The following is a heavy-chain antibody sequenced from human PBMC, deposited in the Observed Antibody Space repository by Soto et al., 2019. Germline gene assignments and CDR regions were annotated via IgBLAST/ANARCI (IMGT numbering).Heavy chain of an antibody. V-gene: IGHV3-30*18. CDR2: ISYDGSNK. Sequence: QVQLVESGGGVVQPGRSLRLSCAASGFTFSSYGMHWVRQAPGKGLEWVAVISYDGSNKYYADSVKGRFTISRDNSKNTLYLQMNSLRAEDTAVYYCAKAEWESIAAAVDYWGQGTLVTVSS. CDR1: GFTFSSYG. CDR3: AKAEWESIAAAVDY. D-gene: IGHD6-13*01. J-gene: IGHJ4*02.